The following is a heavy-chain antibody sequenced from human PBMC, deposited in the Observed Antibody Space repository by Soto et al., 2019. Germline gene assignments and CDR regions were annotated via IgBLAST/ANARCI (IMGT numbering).Heavy chain of an antibody. CDR1: GGTFSSYA. J-gene: IGHJ4*02. D-gene: IGHD2-2*01. CDR2: IIPIFGTA. Sequence: VQLVQSGAEVKKPGSSVKVSCKASGGTFSSYAISWVRQAPGQGLEWMGGIIPIFGTANYAQKFQGRVTITADESTSTAYMELSSLRSEDTAVYYCSLGGTGYCSSTSCYRNDYWGQGTLVTVSS. V-gene: IGHV1-69*01. CDR3: SLGGTGYCSSTSCYRNDY.